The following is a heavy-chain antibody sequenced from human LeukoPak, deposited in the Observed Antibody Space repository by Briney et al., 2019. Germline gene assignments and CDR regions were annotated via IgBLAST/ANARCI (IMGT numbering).Heavy chain of an antibody. CDR1: GFTFTSYA. D-gene: IGHD1-26*01. V-gene: IGHV3-20*04. CDR2: INWNGGST. J-gene: IGHJ4*02. CDR3: ARAVFSGSYYTHFDY. Sequence: GGSLRLSCAASGFTFTSYAMSWVRQAPGKGLEWVSGINWNGGSTGYADSVKGRFTISRDNAKNSLYLQMNSLRAEDTALYYCARAVFSGSYYTHFDYWGQGTLVTVSS.